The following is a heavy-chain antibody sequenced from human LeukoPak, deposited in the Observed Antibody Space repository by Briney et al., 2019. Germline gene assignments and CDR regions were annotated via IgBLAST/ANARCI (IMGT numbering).Heavy chain of an antibody. D-gene: IGHD1-1*01. CDR3: ARGGYPHYYYYMDV. Sequence: ASVKVSCKASGYTFTSYDINWVRQATGQGLEWMGWMNPNSGNTDYAQKFQGRVTITRNTSISTAYMELSSLRSEDTAVYYCARGGYPHYYYYMDVWGKGTTVTVSS. V-gene: IGHV1-8*03. J-gene: IGHJ6*03. CDR1: GYTFTSYD. CDR2: MNPNSGNT.